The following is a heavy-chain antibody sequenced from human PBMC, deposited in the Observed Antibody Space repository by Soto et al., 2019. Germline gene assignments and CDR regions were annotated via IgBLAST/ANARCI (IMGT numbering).Heavy chain of an antibody. Sequence: GASVKVSCKASGYTFTSYGISWVRQAPGQGLEWMGWISAYNGNTNYARKLQGRVTMTTDTSTSTAYMELRSLRSDDTAVYYCARDRGPDTAMVIWSYWGQGTLVTVSS. CDR1: GYTFTSYG. CDR2: ISAYNGNT. J-gene: IGHJ4*02. CDR3: ARDRGPDTAMVIWSY. D-gene: IGHD5-18*01. V-gene: IGHV1-18*04.